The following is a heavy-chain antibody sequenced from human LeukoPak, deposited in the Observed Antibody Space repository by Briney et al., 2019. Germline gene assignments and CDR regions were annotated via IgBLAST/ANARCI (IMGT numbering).Heavy chain of an antibody. CDR2: IYPGDSYA. CDR3: ARRLTDYYYGMDV. CDR1: GDTFTTYW. J-gene: IGHJ6*02. V-gene: IGHV5-51*01. Sequence: GESLKISCNVSGDTFTTYWIAWVRQMPGKGLEWMGIIYPGDSYAKYNPSFQGQVTFSVDKSAGTAFLQWHSLQASDTAMYYCARRLTDYYYGMDVWGQGTTVTVSS.